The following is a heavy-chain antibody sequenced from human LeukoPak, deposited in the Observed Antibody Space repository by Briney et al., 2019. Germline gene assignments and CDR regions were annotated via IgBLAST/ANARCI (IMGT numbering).Heavy chain of an antibody. J-gene: IGHJ4*02. Sequence: GGSLRLSCTGSGFTLSSYEMTSIRQAPGRGLEWVSSIDYSGDSPYYADSVKGRFTMSRDNSKNIVYLQLSSLRPEDTAVYYCTRNSGWYGISWGQGTLVTVSS. D-gene: IGHD6-19*01. CDR2: IDYSGDSP. CDR1: GFTLSSYE. V-gene: IGHV3-23*01. CDR3: TRNSGWYGIS.